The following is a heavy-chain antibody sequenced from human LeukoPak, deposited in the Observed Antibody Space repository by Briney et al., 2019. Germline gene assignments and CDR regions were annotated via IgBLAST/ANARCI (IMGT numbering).Heavy chain of an antibody. CDR3: ARGLEGYYGPFYGMDV. D-gene: IGHD3-10*01. Sequence: TTSQTLSLTCTVSGGSISSGSYYWSWIRQPAGKGLEWIGRIYTSGSTNYNPSLKGRVTISVDTSKNQFFLKLSSVTAADTAVYYCARGLEGYYGPFYGMDVGGQGTTVTVSS. CDR1: GGSISSGSYY. J-gene: IGHJ6*02. V-gene: IGHV4-61*02. CDR2: IYTSGST.